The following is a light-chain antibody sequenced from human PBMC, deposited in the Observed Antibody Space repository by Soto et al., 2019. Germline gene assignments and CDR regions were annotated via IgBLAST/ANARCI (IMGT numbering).Light chain of an antibody. CDR1: EDINSR. CDR2: AAF. CDR3: QQADSFPIT. J-gene: IGKJ5*01. Sequence: DIQMTQSPSSVSASVCDRVTISSRASEDINSRLAWYQQKPGNAPKLLIYAAFILQSGVPSRFSGYGSGTDFTLSISSLQPEDFATYYCQQADSFPITFGQGTDWRL. V-gene: IGKV1-12*01.